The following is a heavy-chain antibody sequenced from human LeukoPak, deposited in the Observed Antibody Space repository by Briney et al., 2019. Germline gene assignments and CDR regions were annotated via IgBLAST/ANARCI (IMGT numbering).Heavy chain of an antibody. CDR3: ARGPLTGEHYHHYMDV. CDR2: MNPNTGNT. Sequence: GASVKVSCKASGYSFTTFDINWVRQATGQGLEWMGWMNPNTGNTGFAGKFQGRVTITGNTSISTVYMELTSLTSDDTAVYYCARGPLTGEHYHHYMDVWGTGTTITVSS. J-gene: IGHJ6*03. V-gene: IGHV1-8*03. D-gene: IGHD7-27*01. CDR1: GYSFTTFD.